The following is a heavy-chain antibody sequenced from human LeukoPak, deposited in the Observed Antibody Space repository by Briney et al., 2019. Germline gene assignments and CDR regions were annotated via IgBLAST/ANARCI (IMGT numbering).Heavy chain of an antibody. CDR3: AIDPKRDYDFWSGYDYYYGMDV. CDR2: INHSGST. CDR1: GGSISSYY. J-gene: IGHJ6*02. Sequence: SETLSLTCTVSGGSISSYYWSWIRQPPGKGLEWIGEINHSGSTNYNPSLKSRVTISVDTSKNQFSLKLSSVTAADTAVYYCAIDPKRDYDFWSGYDYYYGMDVWGQGTTVTVSS. D-gene: IGHD3-3*01. V-gene: IGHV4-34*01.